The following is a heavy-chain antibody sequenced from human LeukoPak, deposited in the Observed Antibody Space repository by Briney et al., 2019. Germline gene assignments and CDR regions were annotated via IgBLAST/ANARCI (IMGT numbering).Heavy chain of an antibody. CDR3: AKDKVAATGRYFDY. V-gene: IGHV3-30*18. CDR1: AFTFSNYA. D-gene: IGHD1-26*01. Sequence: PGGSLRLSCAASAFTFSNYAMHWVRQAPGKGLEWVALISYDGSHKYFADPVKGRFTISSDNSKNTLFLQMHSLRAEDTAVYYCAKDKVAATGRYFDYWGQGTLVTVSS. CDR2: ISYDGSHK. J-gene: IGHJ4*02.